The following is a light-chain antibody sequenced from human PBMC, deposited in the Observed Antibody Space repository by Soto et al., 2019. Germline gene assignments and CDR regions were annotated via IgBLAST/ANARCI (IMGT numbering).Light chain of an antibody. CDR1: SSDVGGYNY. J-gene: IGLJ2*01. CDR2: DVS. CDR3: CSYAGSYTYVV. V-gene: IGLV2-11*01. Sequence: QSVLTQPRSVSGSPGQSVTISCTGTSSDVGGYNYVSWYQQHPGKAPKLMIYDVSKRPSGVPDRFSGSKSGNTASLTISGXXXEDEADYYCCSYAGSYTYVVFGGGTKVTVL.